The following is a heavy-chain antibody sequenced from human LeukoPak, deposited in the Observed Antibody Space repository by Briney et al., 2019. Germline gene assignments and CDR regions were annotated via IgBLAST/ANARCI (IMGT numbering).Heavy chain of an antibody. CDR3: ARGFNSDILTAYSP. CDR1: GSSISSDYF. V-gene: IGHV4-38-2*01. D-gene: IGHD3-9*01. CDR2: IYDSGNT. J-gene: IGHJ5*02. Sequence: PSETLPLTCGVSGSSISSDYFWGWIRQPPGKGLEWVGSIYDSGNTYYNPSLKSRVSISVDTSKNQFSLKMSSVTAADTAVYYCARGFNSDILTAYSPWGQGTLVTVSS.